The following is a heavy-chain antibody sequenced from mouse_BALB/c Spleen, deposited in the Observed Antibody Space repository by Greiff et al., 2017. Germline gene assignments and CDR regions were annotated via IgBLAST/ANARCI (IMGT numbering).Heavy chain of an antibody. Sequence: EVHLVESGGGLVQPGGSRKLSCAASGFTFSSFGMHWVRQAPEKGLEWVAYISSGSSTIYYADTVKGRFTISRDNPKNTLFLQMTSLRSEDTAMYYCARNYRYDFSMDYGGQGTSVTVSS. CDR2: ISSGSSTI. CDR3: ARNYRYDFSMDY. J-gene: IGHJ4*01. D-gene: IGHD2-14*01. V-gene: IGHV5-17*02. CDR1: GFTFSSFG.